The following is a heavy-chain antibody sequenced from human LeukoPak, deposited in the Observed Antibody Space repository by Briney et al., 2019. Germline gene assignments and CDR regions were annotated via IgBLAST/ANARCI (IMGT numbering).Heavy chain of an antibody. V-gene: IGHV4-59*01. CDR1: GGSISSYY. CDR2: IYNSGST. Sequence: SETLSLTCTVTGGSISSYYWNWIRQPPGKGLEWIGYIYNSGSTNYNPSPKSRVTISVDTSKNQISLKVDSVTAADTAMYYCARDAGYHFDSWGQGTLVTVSS. J-gene: IGHJ4*02. CDR3: ARDAGYHFDS. D-gene: IGHD5-18*01.